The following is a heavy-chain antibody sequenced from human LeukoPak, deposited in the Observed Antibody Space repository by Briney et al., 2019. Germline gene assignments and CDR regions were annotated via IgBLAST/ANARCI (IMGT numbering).Heavy chain of an antibody. D-gene: IGHD1-7*01. CDR3: AREVNWNSVTLFFDY. CDR2: IYYSGST. Sequence: ASETLSLTCTVSGGSISSYYWSWIRQPPGKGLEWIGYIYYSGSTYHNPSLESRVTISVDTSKNQFSLKLSSVTAADTAVYYCAREVNWNSVTLFFDYWGQGTLVTVSS. J-gene: IGHJ4*02. CDR1: GGSISSYY. V-gene: IGHV4-59*12.